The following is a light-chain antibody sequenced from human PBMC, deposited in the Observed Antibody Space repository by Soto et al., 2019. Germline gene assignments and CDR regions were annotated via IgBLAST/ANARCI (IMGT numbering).Light chain of an antibody. Sequence: DIPMSQSPSSLSASVGGRVPITGRASQRISSYLNWYPQKQGKANNLLIYAESSLQSGVPSRFSGSGSGTDVTLTIRSLQPEEGATYYCKKSYSAPITVGKGKRLAIK. V-gene: IGKV1-39*01. CDR1: QRISSY. CDR2: AES. J-gene: IGKJ5*01. CDR3: KKSYSAPIT.